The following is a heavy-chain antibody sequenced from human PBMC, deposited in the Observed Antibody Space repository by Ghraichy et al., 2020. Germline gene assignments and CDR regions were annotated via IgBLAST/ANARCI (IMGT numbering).Heavy chain of an antibody. CDR2: MYHRGST. CDR1: GYSISSGHY. V-gene: IGHV4-38-2*01. J-gene: IGHJ4*02. D-gene: IGHD3-10*01. Sequence: SETLSLTCAVSGYSISSGHYWGWIRQPPGKGLEWIGSMYHRGSTYYNPSLKSRVTISVDTSKNQFSLNLSSVTAADTAVYYCARMYYYGSGASYYFDNWGQVTLVTVSS. CDR3: ARMYYYGSGASYYFDN.